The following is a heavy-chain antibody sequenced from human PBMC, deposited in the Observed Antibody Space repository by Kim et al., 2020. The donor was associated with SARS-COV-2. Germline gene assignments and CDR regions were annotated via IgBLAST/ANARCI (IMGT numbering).Heavy chain of an antibody. CDR1: GYSFTSYW. CDR3: ARHVTTGDLIPADMGY. Sequence: GESLKISCKGSGYSFTSYWIGWVRQMPGKGLEWMGIIYPGDSDTRYSPSFQGQVTISADKSISTAYLQWSSLKASDTAMYYCARHVTTGDLIPADMGYWGQGTLVTVSS. V-gene: IGHV5-51*01. D-gene: IGHD4-17*01. CDR2: IYPGDSDT. J-gene: IGHJ4*02.